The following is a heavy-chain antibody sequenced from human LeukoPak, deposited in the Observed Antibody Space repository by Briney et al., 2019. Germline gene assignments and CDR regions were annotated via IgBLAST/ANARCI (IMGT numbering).Heavy chain of an antibody. Sequence: GVSLRLSCAASGFTLSDVWMTWVRQAPGRGLEWVATIKEDESEAYFGDSVKGRFAIARDNAKNSLYLQMNSLRGEDTAVYYCARGGANRFDYWGQGTLVTVSS. CDR2: IKEDESEA. CDR3: ARGGANRFDY. J-gene: IGHJ4*02. V-gene: IGHV3-7*04. CDR1: GFTLSDVW. D-gene: IGHD3-16*01.